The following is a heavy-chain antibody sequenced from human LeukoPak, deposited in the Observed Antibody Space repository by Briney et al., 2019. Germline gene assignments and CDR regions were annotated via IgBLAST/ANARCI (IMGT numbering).Heavy chain of an antibody. CDR1: GFTFSSYW. Sequence: GGSLRLSCAASGFTFSSYWMHWVRQAPGKGLVWVSRIYSDGSSTSYADSVKGRFTISGDNAKNTLYLQMNSLRAEDTAVYYCARARGVTEFDYRGQGTLVTVSS. CDR3: ARARGVTEFDY. D-gene: IGHD2-21*02. V-gene: IGHV3-74*01. CDR2: IYSDGSST. J-gene: IGHJ4*02.